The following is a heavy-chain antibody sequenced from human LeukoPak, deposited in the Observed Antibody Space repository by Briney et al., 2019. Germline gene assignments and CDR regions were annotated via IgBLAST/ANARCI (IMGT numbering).Heavy chain of an antibody. CDR2: LSYSGST. D-gene: IGHD2-2*01. CDR3: ARYPHCSSTDCYVT. CDR1: GGSVSSSSYY. J-gene: IGHJ4*02. V-gene: IGHV4-61*01. Sequence: SETLSLTCTVSGGSVSSSSYYWSWIRQPPGKGLEWIGYLSYSGSTNYDPSLKSRVSISVDTSKNQFSLKLSSVTAADTAVYYCARYPHCSSTDCYVTWGQGTLVIVPA.